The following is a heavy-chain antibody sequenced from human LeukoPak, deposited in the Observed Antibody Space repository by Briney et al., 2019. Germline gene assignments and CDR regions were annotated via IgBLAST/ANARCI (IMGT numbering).Heavy chain of an antibody. CDR3: SAYSSSWYVGY. CDR2: IYYSGST. V-gene: IGHV4-61*05. Sequence: SETLSLTCSVSGASISSGTHYWAWIRQPPGKGLEWIGYIYYSGSTNYNPSLKSRVTISVDTSKNQFSLKLSSVTAADTAVYYCSAYSSSWYVGYWGQGTLVTVSS. J-gene: IGHJ4*02. D-gene: IGHD6-13*01. CDR1: GASISSGTHY.